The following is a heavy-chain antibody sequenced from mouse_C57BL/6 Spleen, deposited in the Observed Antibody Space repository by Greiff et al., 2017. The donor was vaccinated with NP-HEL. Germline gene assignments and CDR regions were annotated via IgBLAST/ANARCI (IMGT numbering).Heavy chain of an antibody. D-gene: IGHD2-2*01. CDR2: IDPETGGT. J-gene: IGHJ3*01. CDR3: TRNGGVKAWFAY. V-gene: IGHV1-15*01. CDR1: GYTFTDYE. Sequence: QVQLKQSGAELVRPGASVTLSCKASGYTFTDYEMHWVKQTPVQGLEWIGAIDPETGGTAYNQKFKGKAILTADKSSSTAYMELRSLTSEDSAVYYCTRNGGVKAWFAYWGQGTLVTVSA.